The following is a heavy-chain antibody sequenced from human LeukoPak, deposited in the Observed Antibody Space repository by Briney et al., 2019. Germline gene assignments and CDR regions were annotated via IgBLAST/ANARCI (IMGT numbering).Heavy chain of an antibody. D-gene: IGHD6-13*01. CDR3: ARVHRSSWYYFDY. Sequence: PSETLSLTCTVSGGSISSGGYYWSWIRQHPGKGLEWIGYIYYSGSTYYNPSLKSRVTISVDTSKNQFSLKLSSVTAADTAVYYCARVHRSSWYYFDYWGQGTLVTVSS. V-gene: IGHV4-31*03. CDR2: IYYSGST. CDR1: GGSISSGGYY. J-gene: IGHJ4*02.